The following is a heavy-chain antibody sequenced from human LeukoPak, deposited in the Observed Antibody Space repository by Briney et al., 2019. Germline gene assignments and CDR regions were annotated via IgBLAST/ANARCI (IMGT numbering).Heavy chain of an antibody. Sequence: GRSLRLSCAASGFTFSSYAMHWVRQAPGKGLEWVAVISYDGSNKYYADSVKGRFTISRDNTKNTVYLQMNSLRAEDTAIYYCSRDHPGSNSLDSWGQGTLVTVSS. CDR1: GFTFSSYA. CDR3: SRDHPGSNSLDS. D-gene: IGHD4-11*01. V-gene: IGHV3-30*07. CDR2: ISYDGSNK. J-gene: IGHJ4*02.